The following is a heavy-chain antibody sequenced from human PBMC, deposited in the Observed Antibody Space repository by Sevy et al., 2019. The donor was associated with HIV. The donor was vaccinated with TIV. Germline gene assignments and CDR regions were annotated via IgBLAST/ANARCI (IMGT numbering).Heavy chain of an antibody. CDR2: IRQDGNEI. Sequence: GGSLRLSCKASGFTFSSFWMQWVRQAPGKGLKWVANIRQDGNEIYYGDSVKGRFTISRDNAKNALYLQMDGLRAEDTGLYYCARRYFDLWGQGTLVTVSS. CDR1: GFTFSSFW. V-gene: IGHV3-7*01. J-gene: IGHJ4*02. CDR3: ARRYFDL.